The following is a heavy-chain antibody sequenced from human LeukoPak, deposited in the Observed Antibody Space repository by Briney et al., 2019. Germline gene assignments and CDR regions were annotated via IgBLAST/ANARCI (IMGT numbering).Heavy chain of an antibody. Sequence: PGGSLRLSCAASGFTFSSYEMNWVRQAPGKGLEWVSSISSTSTSIYHADSVKGRFTISRDNTKNSLYLQMDSLRAEDTAVYYCARGFRAFDFWAQGTMVTVSS. J-gene: IGHJ3*01. CDR3: ARGFRAFDF. V-gene: IGHV3-21*01. CDR2: ISSTSTSI. CDR1: GFTFSSYE.